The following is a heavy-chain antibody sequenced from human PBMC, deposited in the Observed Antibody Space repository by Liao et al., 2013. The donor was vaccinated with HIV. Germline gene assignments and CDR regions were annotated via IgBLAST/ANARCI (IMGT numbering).Heavy chain of an antibody. J-gene: IGHJ4*02. V-gene: IGHV4-30-2*01. D-gene: IGHD1-26*01. CDR1: GGSIRSGGYS. CDR2: IYHSGGT. Sequence: QVQLQQWGAGLLKPSETLSLTCAVSGGSIRSGGYSWSWIRQPPGKGLEWIGYIYHSGGTYYNPSLKSRVTISVDRSKNQFSLKLTSVTAADTAVYYCARGVGTTNFDYWGQGTLVTVSS. CDR3: ARGVGTTNFDY.